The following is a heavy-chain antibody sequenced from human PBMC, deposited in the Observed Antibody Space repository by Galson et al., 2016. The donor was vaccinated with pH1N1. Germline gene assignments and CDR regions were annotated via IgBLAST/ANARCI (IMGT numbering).Heavy chain of an antibody. J-gene: IGHJ3*02. V-gene: IGHV1-18*04. Sequence: SVKVSCKASGYTFTGHYLHWVRQAPGQGLEWMGWISAYDGHTDYAQNFQGRVAMTIDTSTSTANMELRSLRSDDTAVYYCARDRGVFDIWGQGTRVTVSS. CDR1: GYTFTGHY. CDR2: ISAYDGHT. CDR3: ARDRGVFDI. D-gene: IGHD3-10*01.